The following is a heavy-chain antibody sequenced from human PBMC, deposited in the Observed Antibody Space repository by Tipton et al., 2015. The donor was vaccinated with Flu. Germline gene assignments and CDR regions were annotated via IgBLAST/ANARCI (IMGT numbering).Heavy chain of an antibody. V-gene: IGHV4-4*07. CDR1: GGSIRSYY. D-gene: IGHD3-10*01. J-gene: IGHJ6*02. Sequence: TLSLTCTVSGGSIRSYYWSWIRQPAGKGPEWIGRMYTSGSTNDNPSLKSRVTMSLDTSKNQFSLKLTSVTAADTAVYYCAREMYGSGSWGGYYYYGMDVWGQGTAVTVSS. CDR2: MYTSGST. CDR3: AREMYGSGSWGGYYYYGMDV.